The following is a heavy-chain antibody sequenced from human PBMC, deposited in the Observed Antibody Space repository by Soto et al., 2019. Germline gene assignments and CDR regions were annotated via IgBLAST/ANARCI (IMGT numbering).Heavy chain of an antibody. V-gene: IGHV3-23*01. CDR3: EKVGGSSSWYGIDY. CDR1: VFTFSSYA. D-gene: IGHD6-13*01. J-gene: IGHJ4*02. CDR2: ISGSGGST. Sequence: PGGSLRLSCAASVFTFSSYAMSWVRQAPGKGLEWVSAISGSGGSTYYADSVKGRFTISRDNSKNTLYLQMNSLRAEDTAVYYCEKVGGSSSWYGIDYWGQGTLVTVTS.